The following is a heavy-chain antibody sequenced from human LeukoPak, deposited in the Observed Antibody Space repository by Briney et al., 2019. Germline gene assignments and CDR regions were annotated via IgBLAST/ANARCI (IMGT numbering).Heavy chain of an antibody. D-gene: IGHD3-10*01. CDR1: GGSISSYY. J-gene: IGHJ4*02. V-gene: IGHV4-59*01. Sequence: PSETLSLTCTVSGGSISSYYWSWIRQPPGKGLEWIGYIYSSGSTNYNPSLKSRVTISVDTSKNQFSLKLSSVTAADTAVYHCARARELFYFDYWGQGTLVTVSS. CDR2: IYSSGST. CDR3: ARARELFYFDY.